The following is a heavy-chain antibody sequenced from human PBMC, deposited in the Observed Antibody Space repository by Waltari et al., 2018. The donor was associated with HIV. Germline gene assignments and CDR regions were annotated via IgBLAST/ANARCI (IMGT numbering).Heavy chain of an antibody. D-gene: IGHD3-3*01. Sequence: QVQLQQWGAGLLKPSETLSLTCAVYGGSFSGYYWSWIRQPPGKGLEWIGEINHSGSTNYNPSLKSRVTISVDTSKNQFSLKLSSVTAADTAVYYCARGKRLRFLEWLAWGQGTLVTVSS. CDR3: ARGKRLRFLEWLA. J-gene: IGHJ4*02. CDR2: INHSGST. V-gene: IGHV4-34*01. CDR1: GGSFSGYY.